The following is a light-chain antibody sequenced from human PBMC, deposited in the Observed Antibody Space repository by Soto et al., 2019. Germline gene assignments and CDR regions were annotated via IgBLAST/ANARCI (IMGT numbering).Light chain of an antibody. Sequence: EMVFTQAPLSLSVSPGERATLSCGASQSVSSNLAWYQQKPGQAPRLLIYDASTRATGIPARFSGSGSGTEFTLTISSLQPEDFATYYCQQHYSTPRTFGGGTKVDIK. CDR2: DAS. CDR1: QSVSSN. CDR3: QQHYSTPRT. J-gene: IGKJ4*01. V-gene: IGKV3-15*01.